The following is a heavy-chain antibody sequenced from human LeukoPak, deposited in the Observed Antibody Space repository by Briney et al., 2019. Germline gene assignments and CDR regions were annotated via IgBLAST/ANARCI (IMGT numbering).Heavy chain of an antibody. J-gene: IGHJ6*03. V-gene: IGHV3-48*01. CDR3: AKYAYYYYYYMDV. CDR2: ISSSSSTI. Sequence: PGGSLRLSCAASGFTFSSYSMNWVRQAPGKGLEWVSYISSSSSTIYYADSVKGRFTIFRDNAKNSLYLQMNSLRAEDAAVYYCAKYAYYYYYYMDVWGKGTTVTVSS. D-gene: IGHD2-2*01. CDR1: GFTFSSYS.